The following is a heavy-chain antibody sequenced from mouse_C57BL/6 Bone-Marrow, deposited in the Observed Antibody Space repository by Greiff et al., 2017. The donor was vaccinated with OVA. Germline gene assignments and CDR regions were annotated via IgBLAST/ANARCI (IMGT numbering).Heavy chain of an antibody. CDR1: GYTFTSYW. D-gene: IGHD1-1*01. V-gene: IGHV1-53*01. Sequence: QVQLQQPGTELVKPGASVKLSCKASGYTFTSYWMHWVKQRPGQGLEWIGNINPSNGGTNYNEKFKSKATLTVDKSSSTAYMQLSSLTSEDSAVYYCARSGVLLRFYYFDDWGQGTTLTVSS. CDR3: ARSGVLLRFYYFDD. CDR2: INPSNGGT. J-gene: IGHJ2*01.